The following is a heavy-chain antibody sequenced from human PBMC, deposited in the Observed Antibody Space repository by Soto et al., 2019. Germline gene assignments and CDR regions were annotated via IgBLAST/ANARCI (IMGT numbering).Heavy chain of an antibody. D-gene: IGHD3-16*02. J-gene: IGHJ6*03. V-gene: IGHV4-59*01. CDR2: IYYSGST. CDR1: GGSISSYY. Sequence: ASETLSLTCTVSGGSISSYYWSWIRQPPGKGLEWIGYIYYSGSTNYNPSLKSRVTISVDTSKNQFSLKLSSVTAADTAVYYCARSYDYIWGSYRRYYYYMDVWGKGTTVTVSS. CDR3: ARSYDYIWGSYRRYYYYMDV.